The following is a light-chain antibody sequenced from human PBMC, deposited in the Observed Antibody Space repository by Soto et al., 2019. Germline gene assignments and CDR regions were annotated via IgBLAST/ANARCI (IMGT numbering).Light chain of an antibody. CDR3: QQHNSYSRYT. CDR2: KAS. J-gene: IGKJ2*01. V-gene: IGKV1-5*03. Sequence: DIQMTQSPSTLSASVGDRVTITCRASQSISSWLAWYQKKPGKAPKLLIYKASSLESGVPPRFSGSGSWTEFTLPISCLQPDDFATYYCQQHNSYSRYTFGHGTKLEI. CDR1: QSISSW.